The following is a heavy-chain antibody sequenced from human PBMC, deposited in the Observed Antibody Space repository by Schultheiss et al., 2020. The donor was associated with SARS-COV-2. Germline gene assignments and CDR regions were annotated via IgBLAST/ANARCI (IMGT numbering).Heavy chain of an antibody. J-gene: IGHJ4*02. CDR1: GGSISSSSYY. CDR2: IYYSGST. D-gene: IGHD6-19*01. CDR3: ASGRRIAVAGTRFDY. Sequence: SQTLSLTCTVSGGSISSSSYYWGWIRQPPGKGLEWIGSIYYSGSTYYNPSLKSRVTISVDTSKNQFSLKLSSVTAADTAVYYCASGRRIAVAGTRFDYWGQGTLVTVSS. V-gene: IGHV4-39*01.